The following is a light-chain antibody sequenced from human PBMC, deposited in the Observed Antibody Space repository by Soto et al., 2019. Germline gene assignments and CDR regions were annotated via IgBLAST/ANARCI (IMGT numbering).Light chain of an antibody. J-gene: IGKJ5*01. CDR1: QSISSSY. Sequence: EIVLTQPPGTLSLSPGERATLSCRASQSISSSYLAWYQQKPGQAPRLFIYSASSRATGIPDRFSGIGSGTDFTLTISSLEPEDFAVYYCQQYGSSPITFGQGTRLEIK. CDR2: SAS. CDR3: QQYGSSPIT. V-gene: IGKV3-20*01.